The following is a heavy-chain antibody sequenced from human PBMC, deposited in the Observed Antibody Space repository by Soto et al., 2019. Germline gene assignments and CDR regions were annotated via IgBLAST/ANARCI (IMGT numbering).Heavy chain of an antibody. CDR3: AKDRWALWGYDLYYCYGMDV. D-gene: IGHD5-12*01. CDR1: GFTFSSYA. Sequence: GGSLRLSCAASGFTFSSYAMSWVRQAPGKGLEWVSAISGSGGSTYYADSVKGRFTISRDNSKNTLYLQMNSLRAEDTAVYYCAKDRWALWGYDLYYCYGMDVWGQGTTVTVSS. V-gene: IGHV3-23*01. J-gene: IGHJ6*02. CDR2: ISGSGGST.